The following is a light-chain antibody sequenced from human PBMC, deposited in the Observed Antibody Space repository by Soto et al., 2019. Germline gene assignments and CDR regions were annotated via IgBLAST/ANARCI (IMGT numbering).Light chain of an antibody. CDR2: GAF. Sequence: EIVLTQSPGTLSLSPGERATLSCRASQTVGGDYLAWYQQKPGQAPRLLIYGAFNRAAGTPDRFSGSGSGTDFTLTITRLEPEDFADDYGHQYHKSPRTFGQGTKADI. V-gene: IGKV3-20*01. J-gene: IGKJ1*01. CDR1: QTVGGDY. CDR3: HQYHKSPRT.